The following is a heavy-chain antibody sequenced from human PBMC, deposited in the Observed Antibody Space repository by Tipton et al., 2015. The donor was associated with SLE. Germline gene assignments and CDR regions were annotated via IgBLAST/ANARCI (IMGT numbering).Heavy chain of an antibody. V-gene: IGHV4-31*03. J-gene: IGHJ6*02. CDR3: AKRNDFWSGYYGYYYGMDV. Sequence: TLSLTCTVSGGSVSRGYYYWTWIRQHPGRGLEWIGYMYNGGKSHYNPSLNSRVSISIDTSKNQFSLKLSSVTAADTAVYYCAKRNDFWSGYYGYYYGMDVWGQGTTVTVSS. CDR1: GGSVSRGYYY. CDR2: MYNGGKS. D-gene: IGHD3-3*01.